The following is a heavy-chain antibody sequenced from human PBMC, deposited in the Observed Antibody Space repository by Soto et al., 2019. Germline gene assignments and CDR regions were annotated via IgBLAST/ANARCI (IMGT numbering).Heavy chain of an antibody. CDR2: IYYSGST. J-gene: IGHJ6*02. V-gene: IGHV4-61*01. CDR1: GGSVSSGSYY. CDR3: ARDFCGGDCSDDYYYYAMDV. Sequence: SETLSLTCTVSGGSVSSGSYYWSWIRQPPGKGLEWIGQIYYSGSTNYNPSLKSRVTISVDTSKNQFSLELSSVTAADTAVYYCARDFCGGDCSDDYYYYAMDVWGQGTTVTVSS. D-gene: IGHD2-21*02.